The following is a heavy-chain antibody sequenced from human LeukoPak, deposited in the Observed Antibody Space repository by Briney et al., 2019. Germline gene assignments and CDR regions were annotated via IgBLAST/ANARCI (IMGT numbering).Heavy chain of an antibody. J-gene: IGHJ4*02. D-gene: IGHD6-19*01. CDR2: IYYIGST. Sequence: PSETLSLTCTVSGDSINSYYWSWIRQPAGKGLEWIGYIYYIGSTNYNPSLKSRVTISVDTSKNQLSLKLTSVTAADTAVYYCARHARIAVAGLDYWGQGTLVTVSS. V-gene: IGHV4-59*08. CDR1: GDSINSYY. CDR3: ARHARIAVAGLDY.